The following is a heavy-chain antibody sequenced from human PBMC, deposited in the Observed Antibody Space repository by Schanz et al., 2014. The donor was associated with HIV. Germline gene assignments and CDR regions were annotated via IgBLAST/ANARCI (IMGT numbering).Heavy chain of an antibody. D-gene: IGHD1-7*01. CDR3: ARGIRYEWNYVGPRSDGFDV. V-gene: IGHV4-34*02. Sequence: QVQLQQWGAGLLKPSETLSLTCAVYGGSFSGFYWTWIRQPPGKGLEWVGDINHSGNTYYNPSLKSRVTIAVDPSKTQFSLRLSFVTAADTAVFYCARGIRYEWNYVGPRSDGFDVWGQGTTVTVSS. J-gene: IGHJ6*02. CDR2: INHSGNT. CDR1: GGSFSGFY.